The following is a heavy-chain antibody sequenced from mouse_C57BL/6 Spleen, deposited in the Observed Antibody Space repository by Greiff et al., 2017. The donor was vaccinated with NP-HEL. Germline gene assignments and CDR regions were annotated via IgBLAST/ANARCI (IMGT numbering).Heavy chain of an antibody. CDR1: GYAFSSYW. D-gene: IGHD1-1*01. V-gene: IGHV1-80*01. CDR3: ARSGYYGSSPYAMDY. J-gene: IGHJ4*01. Sequence: LEESGAELVKPGASVKISCKASGYAFSSYWMNWVKQRPGKGLEWIGQIYPGDGDTNYNGKFKGKATLTADKSSSTAYMQLSSLTSEDSAVYFCARSGYYGSSPYAMDYWGQGTSVTVSS. CDR2: IYPGDGDT.